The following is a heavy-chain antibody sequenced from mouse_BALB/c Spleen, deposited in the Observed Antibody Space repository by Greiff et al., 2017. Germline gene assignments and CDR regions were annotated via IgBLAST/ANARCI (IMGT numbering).Heavy chain of an antibody. Sequence: QVQLKESGPGLVAPSQSLSITCTVSGFSLTSYGVHWVRQPPGKGLEWLGVIWAGGSTNYNSALMSRLSISKDNSKSQVFLKMNSLQTDDTAMYYCARDIVYYDYDGGYAMDYWGQGTSVTVSS. CDR3: ARDIVYYDYDGGYAMDY. CDR1: GFSLTSYG. V-gene: IGHV2-9*02. D-gene: IGHD2-4*01. J-gene: IGHJ4*01. CDR2: IWAGGST.